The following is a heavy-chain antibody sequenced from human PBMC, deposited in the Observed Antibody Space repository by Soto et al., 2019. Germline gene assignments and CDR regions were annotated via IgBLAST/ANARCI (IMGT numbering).Heavy chain of an antibody. CDR3: ASIGSSSWYFDY. D-gene: IGHD6-13*01. J-gene: IGHJ4*02. Sequence: GGSLRLSCAASGFTFSSYEMNWVRQAPGKGLEWVSYISSSGSTIYYADSVKGRFTISRDNAKNSLFLKMNSLRAEDTAVYFCASIGSSSWYFDYRGQRTLVTVSS. CDR1: GFTFSSYE. CDR2: ISSSGSTI. V-gene: IGHV3-48*03.